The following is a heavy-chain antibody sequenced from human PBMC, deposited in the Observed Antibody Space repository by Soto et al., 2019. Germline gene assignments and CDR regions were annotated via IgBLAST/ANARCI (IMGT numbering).Heavy chain of an antibody. Sequence: PAQSLAPKCAFSGSSRRTTSRGVGWCGQPLGKAAELLALIYFDDDVRYSPSLRNRLTITKDTSENQVVLTMTNMDPPDTATAYYLRARGYNGAYFDPWGQGTLVTVSS. J-gene: IGHJ5*02. D-gene: IGHD1-20*01. CDR1: GSSRRTTSRG. CDR3: LRARGYNGAYFDP. V-gene: IGHV2-5*02. CDR2: IYFDDDV.